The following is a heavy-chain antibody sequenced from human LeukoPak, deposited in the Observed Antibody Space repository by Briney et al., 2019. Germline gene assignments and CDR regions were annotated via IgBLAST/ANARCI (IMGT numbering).Heavy chain of an antibody. CDR2: ISWNSGII. Sequence: GRSLRLSCAASGFTFADYAMHWVRQSPGKGLEWGAGISWNSGIIGYADSVKGRFTISRDHAKNSMSLQMNSLRAEGTALYYCAKDPGGDGDYWGQGTLVTVSS. D-gene: IGHD2-21*02. CDR1: GFTFADYA. J-gene: IGHJ4*02. CDR3: AKDPGGDGDY. V-gene: IGHV3-9*01.